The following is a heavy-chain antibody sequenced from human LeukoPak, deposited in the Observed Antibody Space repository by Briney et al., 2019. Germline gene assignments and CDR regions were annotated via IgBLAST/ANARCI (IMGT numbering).Heavy chain of an antibody. V-gene: IGHV3-7*01. CDR2: IKQDGSEE. CDR1: GFMFSTYW. J-gene: IGHJ4*02. CDR3: ARHLHWSFDY. D-gene: IGHD2-8*02. Sequence: GGSLRLSCAPSGFMFSTYWMTWVRQAPGKGLEWVANIKQDGSEEYYVYSVRGRFTISRDSAKNSLYLQMNSLRAGDTAMYYCARHLHWSFDYWGQGALVTVSS.